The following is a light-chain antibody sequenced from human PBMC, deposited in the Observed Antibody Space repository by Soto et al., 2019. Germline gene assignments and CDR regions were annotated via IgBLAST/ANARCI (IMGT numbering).Light chain of an antibody. Sequence: EIMMTQSPAALSVSPGERATLSCRASQSVSGNLAWYQQKPGQAPRLLIYGASTRATGIPARFSGSGSGTEGTITISSLQHEDGAVYYCQQYNDWTRTFGQGTKVDIK. CDR3: QQYNDWTRT. CDR1: QSVSGN. CDR2: GAS. V-gene: IGKV3-15*01. J-gene: IGKJ1*01.